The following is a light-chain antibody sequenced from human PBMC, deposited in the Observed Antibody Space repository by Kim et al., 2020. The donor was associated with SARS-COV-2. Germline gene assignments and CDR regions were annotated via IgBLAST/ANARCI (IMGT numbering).Light chain of an antibody. CDR1: SLRSYY. CDR2: GKT. J-gene: IGLJ2*01. CDR3: NSREGGGVV. Sequence: SSELTQDPAVSVALGQTVRITCQGDSLRSYYASWYQQKPGQAPVLVIYGKTTRPSGIPARSPGSDSGKTPSLTTLGPQAEDEADYSFNSREGGGVVFGGG. V-gene: IGLV3-19*01.